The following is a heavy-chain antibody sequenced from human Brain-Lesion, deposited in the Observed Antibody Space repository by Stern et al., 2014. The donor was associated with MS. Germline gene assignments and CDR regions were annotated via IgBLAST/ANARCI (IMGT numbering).Heavy chain of an antibody. V-gene: IGHV4-39*02. Sequence: QLQLQESGPGLVKPSETLSLTCTVSGGSIGRSSYYWGWIRQPPGKGLEWIGNIFYTGSTFYDPSLNSRVTISVDTANNPFSLRLTSVTAADTAVYYCARGAGVFDSWGQGTLVTVSP. CDR1: GGSIGRSSYY. CDR3: ARGAGVFDS. J-gene: IGHJ4*02. D-gene: IGHD6-19*01. CDR2: IFYTGST.